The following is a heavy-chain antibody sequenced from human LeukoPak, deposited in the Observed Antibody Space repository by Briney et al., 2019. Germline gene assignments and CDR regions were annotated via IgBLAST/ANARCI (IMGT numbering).Heavy chain of an antibody. J-gene: IGHJ4*02. D-gene: IGHD3-10*01. CDR2: ISYDGSNK. CDR1: GFTFSSYA. CDR3: ARDRFSYGSGSDY. Sequence: GGSLRLSCAASGFTFSSYAMHWVRQAPGKGLEGVAVISYDGSNKYYADSVKGRFTISRDNSKNTLYLQMNSLRAEDTAVYYCARDRFSYGSGSDYWGQGTLVTVSS. V-gene: IGHV3-30*04.